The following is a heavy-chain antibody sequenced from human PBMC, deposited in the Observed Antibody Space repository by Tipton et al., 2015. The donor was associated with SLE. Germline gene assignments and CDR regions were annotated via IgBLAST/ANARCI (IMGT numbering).Heavy chain of an antibody. CDR3: ARDPGPGWYFDL. J-gene: IGHJ2*01. V-gene: IGHV4-39*07. CDR1: GGSISSSSYY. Sequence: TLSLTCTVSGGSISSSSYYWGWIRQPPGKGLEWIGSIYYSGSTYYNPSLKSRVTISVDTSKNQFSLKLSSVTAADTAVYYCARDPGPGWYFDLWGRGTLVTVSS. CDR2: IYYSGST.